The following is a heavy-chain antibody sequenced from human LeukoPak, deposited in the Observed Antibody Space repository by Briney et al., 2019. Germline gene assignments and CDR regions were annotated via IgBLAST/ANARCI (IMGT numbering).Heavy chain of an antibody. Sequence: VASVKVSCKASGGTFSSYAISWVRQAPGQGLEWMGGIIPIFGTANYAQKFQGRVTITADESTSTAYMELSSLRSEDTAVYYCASPTDYYDSSGIFDYWGQGTLSRSPQ. CDR1: GGTFSSYA. CDR2: IIPIFGTA. V-gene: IGHV1-69*13. D-gene: IGHD3-22*01. CDR3: ASPTDYYDSSGIFDY. J-gene: IGHJ4*02.